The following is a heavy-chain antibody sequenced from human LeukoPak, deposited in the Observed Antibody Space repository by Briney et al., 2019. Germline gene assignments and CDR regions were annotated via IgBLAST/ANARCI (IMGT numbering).Heavy chain of an antibody. D-gene: IGHD3-10*01. V-gene: IGHV4-4*07. Sequence: SETLSLTCTVSGGSISSYYWSWIRQPAGKGLEWIGRIYTSGSTNHNPSLKSRVTMSVDTSKNQFSLKLGSVTAADTAVYYCAREGKYYGSGSYYDYYYGMDVWGQGTTVTVSS. CDR3: AREGKYYGSGSYYDYYYGMDV. J-gene: IGHJ6*02. CDR2: IYTSGST. CDR1: GGSISSYY.